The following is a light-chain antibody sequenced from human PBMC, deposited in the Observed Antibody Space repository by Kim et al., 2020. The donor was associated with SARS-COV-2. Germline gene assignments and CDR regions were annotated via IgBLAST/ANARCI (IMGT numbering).Light chain of an antibody. CDR2: DAS. V-gene: IGKV3-11*01. CDR3: QQRSNWPIT. Sequence: LPPGERATLSCRASQSVSSYLAWYQQKPGQAPRLLIYDASNGATGIPARFSGSGSGTDFTLTISSLEPEDFAVYYCQQRSNWPITFGQGTRLEIK. CDR1: QSVSSY. J-gene: IGKJ5*01.